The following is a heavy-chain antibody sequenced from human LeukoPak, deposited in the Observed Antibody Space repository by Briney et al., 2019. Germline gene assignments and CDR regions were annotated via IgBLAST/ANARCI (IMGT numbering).Heavy chain of an antibody. CDR1: GDSISSYY. Sequence: PSETLSLTCTVSGDSISSYYWSWIRQPPWKGLEWIGYIYYSGSTNYNPSLKSRVTISVDTSKNQFSLKLSSVTAADTAVYYCARERGRFGVDYWGQGTLVTVSS. J-gene: IGHJ4*02. V-gene: IGHV4-59*01. CDR2: IYYSGST. CDR3: ARERGRFGVDY. D-gene: IGHD3-10*01.